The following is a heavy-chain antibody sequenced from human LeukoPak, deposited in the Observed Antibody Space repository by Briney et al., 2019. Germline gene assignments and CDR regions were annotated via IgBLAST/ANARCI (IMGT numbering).Heavy chain of an antibody. D-gene: IGHD5-18*01. CDR2: ISSVDST. CDR3: AKVWSDSNGWFHLDC. CDR1: GFTVSSNY. V-gene: IGHV3-53*01. J-gene: IGHJ4*02. Sequence: GGSLRLSCAASGFTVSSNYMSWVRQAPGKGLEWVSLISSVDSTNYADSVRGRFTISRDNFKNTLYLQMNSLTVEDTAIYYCAKVWSDSNGWFHLDCWGQGTLVTVSS.